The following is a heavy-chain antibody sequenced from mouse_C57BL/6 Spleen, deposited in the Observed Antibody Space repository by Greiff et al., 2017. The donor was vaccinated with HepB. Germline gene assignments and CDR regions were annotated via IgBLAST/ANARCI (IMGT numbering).Heavy chain of an antibody. V-gene: IGHV5-9*01. CDR2: ISGGGGNT. J-gene: IGHJ2*01. Sequence: DVHLVESGGGLVKPGGSLKLSCAASGFTFSSYTMSWVRQTPEKRLEWVATISGGGGNTYYPDSVKGRFTISRDNAKNTLYLQMSSLRSEDTALYYCARHDYGSSYGYFDYWGQGTTLTVSS. D-gene: IGHD1-1*01. CDR3: ARHDYGSSYGYFDY. CDR1: GFTFSSYT.